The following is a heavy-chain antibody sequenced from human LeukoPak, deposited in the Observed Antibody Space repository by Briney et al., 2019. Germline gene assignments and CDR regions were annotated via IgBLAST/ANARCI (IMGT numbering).Heavy chain of an antibody. CDR2: ISYDGSNK. Sequence: GGSLRLSCAASGFTFSSYGMHWVRQAPGKGLEWVAVISYDGSNKYYADSVKGRFTISRDNPKSTLYLQMNSLRAEDTAVYYCAKDPISPTRGIVVVGYFDYWGQGTLVTVSS. CDR3: AKDPISPTRGIVVVGYFDY. J-gene: IGHJ4*02. D-gene: IGHD3-22*01. V-gene: IGHV3-30*18. CDR1: GFTFSSYG.